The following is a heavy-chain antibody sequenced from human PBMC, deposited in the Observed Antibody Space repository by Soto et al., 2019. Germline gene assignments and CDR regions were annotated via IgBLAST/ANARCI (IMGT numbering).Heavy chain of an antibody. V-gene: IGHV4-31*03. CDR2: IYYSGST. Sequence: PSETLSLTCTVSGGSISSGGYYWSWIRQQPGKGLEWIGYIYYSGSTYYNPSLKSRVTISVDTSKNQFSLKLSSVTAADTAVYYCARDLTSRMHLGGDYYYGMDVWGQGTTVTVSS. CDR3: ARDLTSRMHLGGDYYYGMDV. CDR1: GGSISSGGYY. D-gene: IGHD3-16*01. J-gene: IGHJ6*02.